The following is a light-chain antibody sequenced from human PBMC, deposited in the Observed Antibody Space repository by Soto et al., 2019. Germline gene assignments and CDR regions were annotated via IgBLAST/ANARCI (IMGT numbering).Light chain of an antibody. J-gene: IGLJ3*02. CDR3: SSYTSSRTRV. Sequence: QSALTQPASVSGSPGQSITISCTGSNSDVGDYKYVSWYQQHPGKVPKLMIYEVSNRPSGVSNRFSGSKSGNTASLTISGLQAEDEADYYCSSYTSSRTRVFGGGTQLTVL. CDR1: NSDVGDYKY. CDR2: EVS. V-gene: IGLV2-14*01.